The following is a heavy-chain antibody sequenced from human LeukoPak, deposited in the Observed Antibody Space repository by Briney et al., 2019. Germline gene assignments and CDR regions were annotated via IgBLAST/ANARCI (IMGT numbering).Heavy chain of an antibody. V-gene: IGHV3-21*01. CDR3: ARDRGYCSSTSCYFGGGYFDY. CDR1: GFTFSSYS. D-gene: IGHD2-2*01. Sequence: KSGGSLRLSCAASGFTFSSYSMNWVRQAPGKGLEWVSSISSSSSYIYYADSVKGRFTISRDNAKNSLYLQMNSLRAEDTAVYYCARDRGYCSSTSCYFGGGYFDYWGQGTLVTVSS. J-gene: IGHJ4*02. CDR2: ISSSSSYI.